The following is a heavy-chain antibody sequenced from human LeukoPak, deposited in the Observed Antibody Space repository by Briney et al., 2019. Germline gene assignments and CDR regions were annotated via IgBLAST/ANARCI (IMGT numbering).Heavy chain of an antibody. V-gene: IGHV4-59*01. Sequence: PSETLSLTCTVSGGSISSYYWSWIRQPPGKGLEGIGYIYYSGSTNYNPSLKSRVTISVDTSKNQFSLKLSSVTAADTAVYYCARVVYSGYDFRGAMDVWGKGTTVTASS. CDR2: IYYSGST. CDR1: GGSISSYY. J-gene: IGHJ6*03. CDR3: ARVVYSGYDFRGAMDV. D-gene: IGHD5-12*01.